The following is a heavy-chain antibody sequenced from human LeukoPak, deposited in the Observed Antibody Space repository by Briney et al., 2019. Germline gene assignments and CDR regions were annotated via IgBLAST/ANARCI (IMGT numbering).Heavy chain of an antibody. CDR1: GFTFSRYW. CDR3: ARDSPPNYYYGMDV. V-gene: IGHV3-7*03. Sequence: GGSLRLSCVGSGFTFSRYWLNWVRQAPGKGLEWVANMNQDGSEIYYLDSVKGRFTISRDNAKNSVYLQMNGLKAEDTAVYYCARDSPPNYYYGMDVWGQGTTVTVSS. J-gene: IGHJ6*02. CDR2: MNQDGSEI.